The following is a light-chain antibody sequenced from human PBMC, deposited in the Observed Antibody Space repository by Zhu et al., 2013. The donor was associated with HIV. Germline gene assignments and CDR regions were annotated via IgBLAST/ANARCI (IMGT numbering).Light chain of an antibody. CDR2: TAS. CDR1: QAINTY. J-gene: IGKJ3*01. V-gene: IGKV1-9*01. CDR3: QDLNTFPFT. Sequence: DVQLTQAPSFISASVGDRVIITCRASQAINTYVAWYQQRPGEAPKLLIYTASTLQTGVPSRFSGSGSGTDFTLTISGLQPEDFATYFCQDLNTFPFTFG.